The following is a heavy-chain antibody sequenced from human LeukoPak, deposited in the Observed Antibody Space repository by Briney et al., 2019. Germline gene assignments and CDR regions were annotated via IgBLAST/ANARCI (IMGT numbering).Heavy chain of an antibody. D-gene: IGHD1-26*01. J-gene: IGHJ4*02. CDR1: GGSISSSSYY. Sequence: SETLSLTCTVSGGSISSSSYYWGWIRQPPGKGLEWIGSIYTSGSTNYNPSLKSRVTISVDTSKNQFSLKLSSVTAADTAVYYCARGVEWELRFFDYWGQGTLVTVSS. CDR3: ARGVEWELRFFDY. CDR2: IYTSGST. V-gene: IGHV4-39*07.